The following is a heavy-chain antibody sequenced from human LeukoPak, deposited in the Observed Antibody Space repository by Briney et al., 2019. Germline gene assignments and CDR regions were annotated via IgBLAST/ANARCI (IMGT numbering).Heavy chain of an antibody. Sequence: SETLSLTCAASGGSFSGYTWSWICQPPRTGLGWIWEINHSGSTTSNHYPTSRVTLSVYTSKNQFSLKLSSVTAADMAVYYCARSPLPSSSWYVSVYYFDYWGQGTLVTVSS. D-gene: IGHD6-13*01. J-gene: IGHJ4*02. CDR2: INHSGST. CDR3: ARSPLPSSSWYVSVYYFDY. CDR1: GGSFSGYT. V-gene: IGHV4-34*01.